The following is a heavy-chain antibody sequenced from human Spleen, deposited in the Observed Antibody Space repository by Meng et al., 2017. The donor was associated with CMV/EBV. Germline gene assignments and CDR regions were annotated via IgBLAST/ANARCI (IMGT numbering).Heavy chain of an antibody. D-gene: IGHD6-13*01. J-gene: IGHJ4*02. V-gene: IGHV5-51*01. CDR1: GYSFTSYW. Sequence: KVSYKGSGYSFTSYWIGWVRQMPGKGLEWMGIIYPGDSDTRYNPSFRGQVTISADKSITTAYLQWSSLKASDTAMYYCAREEYSSSWYGRFDFWGQGILVTVSS. CDR2: IYPGDSDT. CDR3: AREEYSSSWYGRFDF.